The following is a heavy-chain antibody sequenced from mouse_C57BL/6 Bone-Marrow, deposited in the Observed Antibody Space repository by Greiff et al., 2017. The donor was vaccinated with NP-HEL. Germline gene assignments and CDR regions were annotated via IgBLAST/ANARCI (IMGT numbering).Heavy chain of an antibody. CDR1: GFTFSNYW. V-gene: IGHV6-3*01. J-gene: IGHJ3*01. CDR3: TGYYYGSSYGVFAY. D-gene: IGHD1-1*01. Sequence: EVKLVESGGGLVQPGGSMKFSCVASGFTFSNYWMNWVRQSPEKGLEWVAQIRLKSDNYATHYAESVKGRFTISRDDSKSSVYLQMNNLRAEDTGIYYCTGYYYGSSYGVFAYWGQGTLVTVAA. CDR2: IRLKSDNYAT.